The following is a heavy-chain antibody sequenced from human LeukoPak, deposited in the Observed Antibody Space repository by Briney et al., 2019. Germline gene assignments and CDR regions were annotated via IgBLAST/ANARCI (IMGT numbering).Heavy chain of an antibody. CDR1: GFSFSNYG. CDR3: AKSFRSTSLDY. J-gene: IGHJ4*02. D-gene: IGHD2-2*01. CDR2: ISSRSSYI. Sequence: GGSLRLSCAVSGFSFSNYGMNWVRQAPGKGLEWVSSISSRSSYIKYADSVKGRFTISRHNSRNTLYLQMNSLRAGDTAVYYCAKSFRSTSLDYWGQGTLVTVSS. V-gene: IGHV3-21*04.